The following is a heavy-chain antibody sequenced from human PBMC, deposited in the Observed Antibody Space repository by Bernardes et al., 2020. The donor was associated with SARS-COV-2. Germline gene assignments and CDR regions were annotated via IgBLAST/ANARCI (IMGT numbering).Heavy chain of an antibody. Sequence: SCPPLVKPTQTLTLTCTFSGFSLSTSGMCVSWIRQPPGKALEWLALIDWDDDKYYSTSLKTRLTISKDTSKNQVVLTMTNMDPVDTATYYCARIRNYDILTGYYWYFDYWGQGTLVTVSS. D-gene: IGHD3-9*01. J-gene: IGHJ4*02. CDR3: ARIRNYDILTGYYWYFDY. CDR1: GFSLSTSGMC. V-gene: IGHV2-70*01. CDR2: IDWDDDK.